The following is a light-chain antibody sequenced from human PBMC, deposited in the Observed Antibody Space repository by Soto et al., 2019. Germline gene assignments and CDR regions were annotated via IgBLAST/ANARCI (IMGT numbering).Light chain of an antibody. CDR2: EGS. J-gene: IGLJ1*01. Sequence: QSALTQPASVSGSPGQSITISCTGTNSDVGSYDLVSWYQQHPGKAPKLMIYEGSKRPSGVSNRFSGSKSGNTASLTISGLQAEDEADYYCCSYAGSFYVFGTGTKGTVL. CDR1: NSDVGSYDL. CDR3: CSYAGSFYV. V-gene: IGLV2-23*01.